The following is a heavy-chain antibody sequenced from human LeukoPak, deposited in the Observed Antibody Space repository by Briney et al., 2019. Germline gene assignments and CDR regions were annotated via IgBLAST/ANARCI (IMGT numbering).Heavy chain of an antibody. CDR3: ASVVVPAANFYYYYYMDV. V-gene: IGHV1-18*01. J-gene: IGHJ6*03. CDR2: ISAYNGNT. D-gene: IGHD2-2*01. Sequence: ASLRVSCKTSGYTFTSYGISWVRQAPGQGLEWMGWISAYNGNTNYAQKLQGRVTMTTDTSTSTAYMELRSLRSDDTAVYYCASVVVPAANFYYYYYMDVWGKGTTVTVSS. CDR1: GYTFTSYG.